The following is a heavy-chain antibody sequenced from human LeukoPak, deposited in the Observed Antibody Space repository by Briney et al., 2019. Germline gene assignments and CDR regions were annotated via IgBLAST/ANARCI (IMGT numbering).Heavy chain of an antibody. CDR3: ARRTTVTIPFGY. D-gene: IGHD4-11*01. J-gene: IGHJ4*02. CDR2: INHSGST. V-gene: IGHV4-34*01. Sequence: SETLSLTCAVYGGSFSGYYWSWIRQPPGKGLEWSGEINHSGSTNYNPYLESRVTISVDKSKNQFSLKLSSVTAADTAVYYCARRTTVTIPFGYWGQGTLVTVSS. CDR1: GGSFSGYY.